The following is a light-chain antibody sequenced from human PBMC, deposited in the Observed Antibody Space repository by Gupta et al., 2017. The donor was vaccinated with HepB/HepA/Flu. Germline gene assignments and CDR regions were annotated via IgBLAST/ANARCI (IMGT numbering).Light chain of an antibody. CDR2: KTS. CDR3: QQYYYWS. J-gene: IGKJ1*01. V-gene: IGKV1-5*03. Sequence: DIEVTQSPSTLSASVGDRVTSTCRVSQNVNNLFAWYKQKPGEAPQALIYKTSTLHTGVPSRFSARGAGTEFTLTSPRQEYDDYGTYGNQQYYYWSFGQGTKVDI. CDR1: QNVNNL.